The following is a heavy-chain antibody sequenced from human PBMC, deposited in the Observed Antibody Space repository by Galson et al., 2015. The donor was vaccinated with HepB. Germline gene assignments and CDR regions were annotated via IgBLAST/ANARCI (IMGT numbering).Heavy chain of an antibody. CDR1: GFTLRYHW. J-gene: IGHJ6*02. CDR3: ARGQGVYYHYAIDV. D-gene: IGHD3-16*01. CDR2: INSDGSTT. Sequence: SLRLSCAVSGFTLRYHWMHWVRQAPGKGLVWVSRINSDGSTTNYADSVKGRFTISRDNAKNTLYLQMNNLRAEDTAVYYCARGQGVYYHYAIDVWGPGTAVTVS. V-gene: IGHV3-74*01.